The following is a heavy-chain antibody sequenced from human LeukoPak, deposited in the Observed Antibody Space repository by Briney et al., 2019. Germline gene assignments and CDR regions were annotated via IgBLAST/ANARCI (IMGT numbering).Heavy chain of an antibody. CDR1: GFTFSSYG. D-gene: IGHD1-26*01. V-gene: IGHV3-30*02. Sequence: HPGGSLRLSCAASGFTFSSYGMHWVRQAPGKGLEWVAFIRYDGSNKYYADSVKGRFTISRDNSKNTLYLQMNSLRAEDTAVYYCAKTVVGATKAPFDYWGQGTLVTVSS. J-gene: IGHJ4*02. CDR2: IRYDGSNK. CDR3: AKTVVGATKAPFDY.